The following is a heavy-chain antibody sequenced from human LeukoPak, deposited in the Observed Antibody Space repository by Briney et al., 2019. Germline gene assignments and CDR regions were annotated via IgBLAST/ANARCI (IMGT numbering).Heavy chain of an antibody. J-gene: IGHJ3*02. Sequence: SETLSLTCTVSGGSINISYWSWIRQPPGKGLEWIGYIYYRGSTNYNPSLKSRVTISVDTSKNQYSLKLSSVTAADTDVYYCARSGVFTGYDAFDIWGQGTRVTVSS. CDR2: IYYRGST. CDR3: ARSGVFTGYDAFDI. CDR1: GGSINISY. D-gene: IGHD6-13*01. V-gene: IGHV4-59*08.